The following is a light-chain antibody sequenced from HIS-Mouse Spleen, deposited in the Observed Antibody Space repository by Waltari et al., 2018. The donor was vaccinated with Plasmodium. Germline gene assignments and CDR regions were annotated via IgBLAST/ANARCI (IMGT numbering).Light chain of an antibody. CDR3: QQYNNWSFT. CDR1: QGVSSN. V-gene: IGKV3-15*01. J-gene: IGKJ3*01. Sequence: EMGIPQPPATLSVSPGERPTLAGRASQGVSSNLAWYHQNPGQSPRLLIYGASTRATGIPARFSGSGSGTEFTLTISSLQSEDFAVYYCQQYNNWSFTFGPGTKVDIK. CDR2: GAS.